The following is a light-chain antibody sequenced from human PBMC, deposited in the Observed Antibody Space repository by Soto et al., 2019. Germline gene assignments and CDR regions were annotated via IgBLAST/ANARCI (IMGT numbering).Light chain of an antibody. CDR3: SAWDDALAAYV. Sequence: QSVLTQPPSTSETPGQRVSITCSGSSSNVGRNFVSWYQQLPGTAPKLLVHSNDQRPFGVPHRFSGSRSGTSASLAVSGLRSEDEADYYCSAWDDALAAYVFGTGTKVTVL. CDR2: SND. CDR1: SSNVGRNF. J-gene: IGLJ1*01. V-gene: IGLV1-47*02.